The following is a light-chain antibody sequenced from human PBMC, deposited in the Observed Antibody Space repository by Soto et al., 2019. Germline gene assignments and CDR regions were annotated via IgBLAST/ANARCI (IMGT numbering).Light chain of an antibody. V-gene: IGLV2-23*01. CDR2: EGT. CDR1: SSDVGSYNL. J-gene: IGLJ2*01. CDR3: SSYALSSPWI. Sequence: QSVLTQPASVSGSPGQSITISCTKTSSDVGSYNLVSWYQHHPGKAPKLLIYEGTKRPSGVSDRFSGSKSGNTASLTISGLQAEDEADYYCSSYALSSPWIFGGGTKVTVL.